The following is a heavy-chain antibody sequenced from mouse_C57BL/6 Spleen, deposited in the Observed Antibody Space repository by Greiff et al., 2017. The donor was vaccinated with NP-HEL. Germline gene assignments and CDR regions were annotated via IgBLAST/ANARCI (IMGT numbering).Heavy chain of an antibody. J-gene: IGHJ2*01. CDR1: GFTFSSYG. V-gene: IGHV5-6*01. CDR2: ISSGGSYT. D-gene: IGHD1-1*01. Sequence: EVMLVESGGDLVKPGGSLKLSCAASGFTFSSYGMSWVRQTPDKRLEWVATISSGGSYTYYPDSVKGRFTISRDNAKNTLYLQMSSLKSEDTAMYYCARHLITTVVATYYFDYWGQGTTLTVSS. CDR3: ARHLITTVVATYYFDY.